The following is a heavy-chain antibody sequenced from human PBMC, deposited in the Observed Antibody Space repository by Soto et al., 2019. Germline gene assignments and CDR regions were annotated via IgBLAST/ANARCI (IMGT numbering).Heavy chain of an antibody. J-gene: IGHJ4*02. CDR2: IKQDGNEK. D-gene: IGHD6-13*01. V-gene: IGHV3-7*01. CDR3: ARDPVAATGSHYFDY. Sequence: GGSLRLSCAASGFTFSSYWMSWVRQAQGKGLEWVANIKQDGNEKYYVDSVKGRFTISRDNAKNSLYLQMNSLRAEDTAVYYCARDPVAATGSHYFDYWGQGTLVTVSS. CDR1: GFTFSSYW.